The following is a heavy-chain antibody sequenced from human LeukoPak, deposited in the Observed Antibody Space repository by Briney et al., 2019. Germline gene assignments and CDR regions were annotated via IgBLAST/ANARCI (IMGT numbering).Heavy chain of an antibody. CDR1: GFTFSSYA. CDR2: ISYDGSNK. V-gene: IGHV3-30-3*02. J-gene: IGHJ4*02. CDR3: AKIVTTVYIGC. D-gene: IGHD4-17*01. Sequence: PGGSLRLSCAASGFTFSSYAMHWVRQAPGKGLEWVAVISYDGSNKYYADSVKGRFTISRDNSKNTLYLQMNSLRAEDTAVYYCAKIVTTVYIGCWGQGTLVTVSS.